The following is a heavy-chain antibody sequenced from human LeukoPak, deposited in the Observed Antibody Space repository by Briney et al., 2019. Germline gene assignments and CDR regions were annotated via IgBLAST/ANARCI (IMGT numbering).Heavy chain of an antibody. V-gene: IGHV4-59*01. Sequence: SETLSLTCTVSGGSISSYYWSWIRQPPGKGLDWIGYIYYSGSTNYNPSLKSRVTISVDTSKNQFSLNLNSVTAADTAVYYCARGGAARLHFQNWGQGTLVTVSS. J-gene: IGHJ1*01. CDR1: GGSISSYY. CDR2: IYYSGST. D-gene: IGHD6-6*01. CDR3: ARGGAARLHFQN.